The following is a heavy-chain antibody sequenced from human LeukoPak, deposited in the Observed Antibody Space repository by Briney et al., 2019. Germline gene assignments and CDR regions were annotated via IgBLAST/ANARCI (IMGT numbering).Heavy chain of an antibody. CDR1: GGSFSGYY. J-gene: IGHJ3*01. CDR2: IYHSGST. Sequence: PSETLSLICAVYGGSFSGYYWSWIRQPPGKGLEWIGSIYHSGSTSYNPSLKGRLTISVDTSKNQFSLHLDSVTPEDTAVYYCARGGLVRGSIDSLIAFDFWGQGTVVTVSS. D-gene: IGHD3-10*01. V-gene: IGHV4-34*01. CDR3: ARGGLVRGSIDSLIAFDF.